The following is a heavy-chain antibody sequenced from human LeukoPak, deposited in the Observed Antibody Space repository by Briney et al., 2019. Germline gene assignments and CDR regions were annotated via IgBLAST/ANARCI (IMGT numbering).Heavy chain of an antibody. CDR1: GISVSNDY. J-gene: IGHJ3*01. V-gene: IGHV3-53*04. Sequence: GGSLRLSCAASGISVSNDYMSWVRQAPGKGLEWVSAIYADGYTRDAASVKGRFSISRHNSKNTVYLQMDNLRPEDTAVYYCAKDRRGEKDFDVWGPGTMVTVSS. CDR2: IYADGYT. CDR3: AKDRRGEKDFDV.